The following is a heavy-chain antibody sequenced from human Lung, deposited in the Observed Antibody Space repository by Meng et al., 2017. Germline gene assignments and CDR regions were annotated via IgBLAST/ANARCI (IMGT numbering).Heavy chain of an antibody. CDR2: RSYDGSNK. D-gene: IGHD6-13*01. CDR1: GFTFSSYG. CDR3: AKDLSKQQQLGELDY. V-gene: IGHV3-30*18. J-gene: IGHJ4*02. Sequence: QVQLVESGGGVVQPGRSLRLSCAASGFTFSSYGMHWVRQAPGKGLEWVAVRSYDGSNKYYADSVKGRFTISRENSKNTLYLQMNSLRAEDTAVYYCAKDLSKQQQLGELDYWGQGTLVTVSS.